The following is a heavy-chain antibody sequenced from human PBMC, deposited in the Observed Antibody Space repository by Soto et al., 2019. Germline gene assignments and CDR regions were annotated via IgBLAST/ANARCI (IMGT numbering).Heavy chain of an antibody. V-gene: IGHV1-69*13. D-gene: IGHD3-3*01. CDR3: ARTIRMEWLPRYGMDV. CDR2: IIPIFGTA. J-gene: IGHJ6*02. CDR1: GGTFSSYA. Sequence: SVKVSCKASGGTFSSYAISWVRQAPGQGLEWMGGIIPIFGTANYAQKFQGRVTITADESTSTAYMELSSLRSEDTAVYYCARTIRMEWLPRYGMDVWGQGTTVTVSS.